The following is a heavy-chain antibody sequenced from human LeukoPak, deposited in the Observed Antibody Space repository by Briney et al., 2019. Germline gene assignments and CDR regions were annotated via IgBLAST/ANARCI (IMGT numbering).Heavy chain of an antibody. J-gene: IGHJ4*02. CDR1: GFTFSSYS. V-gene: IGHV3-21*01. CDR3: ARERGTMVRGVIPDY. CDR2: ISSSSSYI. Sequence: GGSLRLSCAASGFTFSSYSMNWVRQAPGKGLEWVSSISSSSSYIYYADSVKGRFTISRDNAKNSLYLQMNSLRAEDTVVYYCARERGTMVRGVIPDYWGQGTLVTVSS. D-gene: IGHD3-10*01.